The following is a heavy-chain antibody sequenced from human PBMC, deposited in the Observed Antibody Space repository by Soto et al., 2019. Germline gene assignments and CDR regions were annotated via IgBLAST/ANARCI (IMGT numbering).Heavy chain of an antibody. V-gene: IGHV4-30-4*01. D-gene: IGHD3-10*01. CDR1: GVSISSGDYY. CDR2: IYYSGST. J-gene: IGHJ4*02. CDR3: ARAQGSGFLVS. Sequence: QVQLQESGPGLVKPSQTLSLTCTVYGVSISSGDYYWSWIRQPPGKGLEWIEYIYYSGSTYYKPSLKSRVTISVDTSKNQFSLKLSSVTDADTAVYYCARAQGSGFLVSWGQGTLVTVSS.